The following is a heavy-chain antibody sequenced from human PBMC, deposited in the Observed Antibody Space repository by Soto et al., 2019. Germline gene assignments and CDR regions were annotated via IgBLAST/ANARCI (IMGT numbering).Heavy chain of an antibody. Sequence: PSVTLSLTCPVSGTSIGGYYWSWIRQPPGKGLEWIANIHYSGTTNYNPSLASRVTLSVDTSKNQFSLKMTSVTAADRAMYFCARYNSYAIDYWGRGTLVTVSS. CDR2: IHYSGTT. CDR1: GTSIGGYY. V-gene: IGHV4-59*01. CDR3: ARYNSYAIDY. D-gene: IGHD2-8*01. J-gene: IGHJ4*02.